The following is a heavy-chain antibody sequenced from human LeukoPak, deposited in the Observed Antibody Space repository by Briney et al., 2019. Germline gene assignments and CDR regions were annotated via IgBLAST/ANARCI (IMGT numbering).Heavy chain of an antibody. J-gene: IGHJ4*02. Sequence: SETLSLTCTVSGGSISSYYWSWIRQPPGKGLEWIGYIYYSGSTNYNPSLKSRVTISVDTSKNQFSLKLSSVTAADTAVYYCARHGGRYFDWLLTPHFDYWGQGTLVTVS. CDR3: ARHGGRYFDWLLTPHFDY. D-gene: IGHD3-9*01. CDR1: GGSISSYY. V-gene: IGHV4-59*08. CDR2: IYYSGST.